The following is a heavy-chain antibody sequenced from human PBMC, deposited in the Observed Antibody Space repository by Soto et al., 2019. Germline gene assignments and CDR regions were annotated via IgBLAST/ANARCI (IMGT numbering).Heavy chain of an antibody. V-gene: IGHV3-7*01. Sequence: EVQLVESGGGLVQPGGSLRLSCAASGFSFSSNWMNWVRQAQGKGLEWVANIKQDGREKYYVDSVKGRFTISRDNAKSSLYLQMNSLRAEDTAVYYCARDRGYCSGGTCYSVLDYWGQGTLVTVSS. J-gene: IGHJ4*02. CDR3: ARDRGYCSGGTCYSVLDY. D-gene: IGHD2-15*01. CDR2: IKQDGREK. CDR1: GFSFSSNW.